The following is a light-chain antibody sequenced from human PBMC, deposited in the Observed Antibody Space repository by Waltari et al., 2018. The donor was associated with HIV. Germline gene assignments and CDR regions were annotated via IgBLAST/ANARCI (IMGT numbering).Light chain of an antibody. CDR1: SSDVGGYKY. Sequence: SISISCTGTSSDVGGYKYVSWYQQYPGEVPKLMIYDVTKRPSGVPDRFSGSKSGNTASLTISGLQAEDEADYYCCSYAGVYTRWVFGGGTKLTVL. CDR3: CSYAGVYTRWV. V-gene: IGLV2-11*03. J-gene: IGLJ3*02. CDR2: DVT.